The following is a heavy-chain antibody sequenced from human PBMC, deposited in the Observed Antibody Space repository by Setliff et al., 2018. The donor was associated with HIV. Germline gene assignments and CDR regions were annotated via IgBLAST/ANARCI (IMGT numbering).Heavy chain of an antibody. CDR1: GFTLSNYA. CDR3: ARVDGSSSWFYYYYYYMDI. J-gene: IGHJ6*03. V-gene: IGHV3-48*01. Sequence: GGSLRLSCAASGFTLSNYALNWVRKAPGKGLEWISYISSRSQNIYYADSVKGGFTIARHNAKNALYLQMNSLRAEDTAVYYCARVDGSSSWFYYYYYYMDIWGKGTTVTVSS. D-gene: IGHD6-13*01. CDR2: ISSRSQNI.